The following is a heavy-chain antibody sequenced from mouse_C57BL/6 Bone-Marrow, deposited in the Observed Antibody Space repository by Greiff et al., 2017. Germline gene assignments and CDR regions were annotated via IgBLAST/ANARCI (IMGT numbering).Heavy chain of an antibody. CDR3: ARGLLLRLCYAMDY. CDR1: GYTFTDHT. D-gene: IGHD2-12*01. V-gene: IGHV1-78*01. CDR2: IYPRDGST. J-gene: IGHJ4*01. Sequence: QVQLQQSDAELVKPGASVKISCTASGYTFTDHTIHWMKQRPEQGLEWIGYIYPRDGSTTYNEKFKGKATLTADKSSSTAYMQLNSLTSEDSAVYFCARGLLLRLCYAMDYWGQGTSVTVSS.